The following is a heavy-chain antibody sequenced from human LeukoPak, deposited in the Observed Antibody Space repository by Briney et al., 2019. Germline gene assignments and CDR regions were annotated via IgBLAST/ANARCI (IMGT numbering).Heavy chain of an antibody. V-gene: IGHV4-59*01. CDR2: VHDSGST. J-gene: IGHJ6*04. CDR1: GDSISSYF. Sequence: SETLSLTCTVSGDSISSYFWTWIRQSPGKGLEWIGYVHDSGSTNYNPSLESRVTISADTSKNQFSLKLTSVTAADTAVYYCARDHIRRGCGTDICYPMDVWGKGTTVTVSS. D-gene: IGHD2-2*01. CDR3: ARDHIRRGCGTDICYPMDV.